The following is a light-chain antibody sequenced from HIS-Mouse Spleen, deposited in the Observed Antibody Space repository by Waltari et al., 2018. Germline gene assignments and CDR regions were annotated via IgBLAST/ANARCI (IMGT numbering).Light chain of an antibody. Sequence: EIVLTPSPGTLSLSPGERVTLSCRASQSVSSSYLAWYQQKPGQAPRLLLYGASSRATGIPDRFSGSGSGTDFTLTISRLEPEDFAVYYCQQYGSSFTFGPGTKVDIK. CDR1: QSVSSSY. CDR2: GAS. CDR3: QQYGSSFT. J-gene: IGKJ3*01. V-gene: IGKV3-20*01.